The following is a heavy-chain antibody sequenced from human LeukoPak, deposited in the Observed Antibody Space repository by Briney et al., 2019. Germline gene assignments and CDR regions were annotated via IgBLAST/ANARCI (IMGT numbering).Heavy chain of an antibody. V-gene: IGHV4-39*01. J-gene: IGHJ6*03. CDR1: GGSISSSSYY. CDR3: ARRKGAYSYYYYYMDV. CDR2: IYYSGST. D-gene: IGHD4/OR15-4a*01. Sequence: SETLSLTCTVSGGSISSSSYYWGWIRQPPGKGLEWIGSIYYSGSTYYNPSLKSRVTISVNTSKNQFSLKLSSVTAADTAVYYCARRKGAYSYYYYYMDVWGKGTPVTVSS.